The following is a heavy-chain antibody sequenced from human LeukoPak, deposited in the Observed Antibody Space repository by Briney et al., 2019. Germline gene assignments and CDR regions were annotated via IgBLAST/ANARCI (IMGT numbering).Heavy chain of an antibody. J-gene: IGHJ3*02. CDR2: INSDGSST. Sequence: GGSLRLSCAASGFTFSSYWMHWVRQAPGKGLVWVSRINSDGSSTSYADSVKGRFTISRDNAKNTLYLQMNSLRAEDTAVYYCARLVSVGDDAFDIWGQGTMVTVSS. CDR3: ARLVSVGDDAFDI. D-gene: IGHD1-26*01. CDR1: GFTFSSYW. V-gene: IGHV3-74*01.